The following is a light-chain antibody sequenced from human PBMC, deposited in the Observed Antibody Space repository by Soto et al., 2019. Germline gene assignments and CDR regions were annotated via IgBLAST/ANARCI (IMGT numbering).Light chain of an antibody. V-gene: IGKV3-11*01. CDR2: NAS. CDR1: QSVSTF. J-gene: IGKJ5*01. Sequence: EIGLTQSPAPLSLSPGEIAILSFRASQSVSTFLAWFQQKPGQPPRLLIYNASNRTTGIPARFSGSGSGTDFTLTISSLEPEDFAVYYCQQRGDWPPITFGQGTRLEIK. CDR3: QQRGDWPPIT.